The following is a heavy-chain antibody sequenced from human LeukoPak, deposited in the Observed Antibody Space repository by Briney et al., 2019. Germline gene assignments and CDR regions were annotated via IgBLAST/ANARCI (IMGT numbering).Heavy chain of an antibody. CDR2: ISAYNGNA. J-gene: IGHJ4*02. CDR1: GYTFTSYG. V-gene: IGHV1-18*01. D-gene: IGHD3-10*01. CDR3: ARVGYYGSGSYPYDY. Sequence: GASVKVSCKASGYTFTSYGISWVRQAPGQGPEWMGWISAYNGNAKYAQNVQDRLTMTIDTSTSTVYMELRSLRSDDTAVYYCARVGYYGSGSYPYDYWGQGTLVTVSS.